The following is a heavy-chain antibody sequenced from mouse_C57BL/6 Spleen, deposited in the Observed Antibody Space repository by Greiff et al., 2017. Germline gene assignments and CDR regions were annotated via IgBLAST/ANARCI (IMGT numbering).Heavy chain of an antibody. J-gene: IGHJ1*03. V-gene: IGHV1-15*01. Sequence: VQLQQSGAELVRPGASVTLSCKASGYTFTDYEMHWVKQTPVHGLEWIGAIDPETGGTAYNQKFKGKAILTADKPSSTAYMELRSLTSEDSAVYYCTRKGYWYFDVWGTGTTVTVSS. CDR2: IDPETGGT. CDR1: GYTFTDYE. CDR3: TRKGYWYFDV.